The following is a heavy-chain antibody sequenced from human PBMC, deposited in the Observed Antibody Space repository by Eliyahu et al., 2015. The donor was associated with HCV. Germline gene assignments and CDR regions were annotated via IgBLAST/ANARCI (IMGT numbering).Heavy chain of an antibody. CDR3: ARDRLQANLGSGGVDY. CDR1: XYSVXGYY. Sequence: QVQLVQSGTEVKRPGASVKVXXXAXXYSVXGYYMHWVRQAPGQGFEWMGXINPNNGVTHFAQRFQGRVTMTSDTSINTAYMELTSLTSDDTAVYYCARDRLQANLGSGGVDYWGQGTLVTVSS. D-gene: IGHD7-27*01. V-gene: IGHV1-2*06. J-gene: IGHJ4*02. CDR2: INPNNGVT.